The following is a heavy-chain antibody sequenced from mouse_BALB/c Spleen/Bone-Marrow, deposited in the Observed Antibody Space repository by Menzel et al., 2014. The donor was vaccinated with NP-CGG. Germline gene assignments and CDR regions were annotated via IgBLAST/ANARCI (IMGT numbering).Heavy chain of an antibody. CDR2: IDPANANP. V-gene: IGHV14-3*02. CDR3: ALYYGDVMDY. D-gene: IGHD1-1*01. Sequence: PEQGLEWIGRIDPANANPKYDPKFQGKATITADTSSNTAYLQLSSLTSEDTAVYYCALYYGDVMDYWGQGTSVTVSS. J-gene: IGHJ4*01.